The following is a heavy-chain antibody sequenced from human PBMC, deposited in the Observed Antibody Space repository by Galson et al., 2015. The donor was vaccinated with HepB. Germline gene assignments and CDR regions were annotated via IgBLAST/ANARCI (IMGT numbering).Heavy chain of an antibody. CDR1: EFTFDTYS. V-gene: IGHV3-23*01. J-gene: IGHJ4*02. Sequence: SLRLSCAASEFTFDTYSMTWVRQAPGKGLEWVSVISGSGDNTYYAASVKGRFTISRDNSRNTLYLQMNSLRAEDTAVYYCAKVSRSMVIRGPIDYWGQGTLVTVSS. CDR2: ISGSGDNT. CDR3: AKVSRSMVIRGPIDY. D-gene: IGHD3-22*01.